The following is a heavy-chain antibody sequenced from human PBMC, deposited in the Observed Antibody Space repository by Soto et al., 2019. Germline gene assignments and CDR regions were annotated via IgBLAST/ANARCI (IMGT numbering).Heavy chain of an antibody. CDR3: ARGPYGSGSYYKGGIPDYYYYGMDV. D-gene: IGHD3-10*01. CDR1: GGSISSYY. V-gene: IGHV4-59*01. CDR2: IYYSGST. Sequence: SETLSLTCTVSGGSISSYYWSWIRQPPGKGLEWIGYIYYSGSTNYNPSLKSRVTISVDTSKNQFSLKLSSVTAADTAVYYCARGPYGSGSYYKGGIPDYYYYGMDVWGQGTTVTVSS. J-gene: IGHJ6*02.